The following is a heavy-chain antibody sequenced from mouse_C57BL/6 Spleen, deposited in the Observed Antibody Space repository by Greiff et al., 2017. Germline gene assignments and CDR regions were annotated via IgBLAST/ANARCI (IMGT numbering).Heavy chain of an antibody. Sequence: EVQLQQSGAELVKPGASVKLSCTASGFNIKDYYMHWVKQRTEQGLEWIGRIDPEDGETKYAPKFPGKATITADTASNTSYLQLSSLTSEDTAVYYGARHNYSIRPLFAYWGQGTLVTVSA. CDR2: IDPEDGET. D-gene: IGHD1-3*01. J-gene: IGHJ3*01. CDR1: GFNIKDYY. CDR3: ARHNYSIRPLFAY. V-gene: IGHV14-2*01.